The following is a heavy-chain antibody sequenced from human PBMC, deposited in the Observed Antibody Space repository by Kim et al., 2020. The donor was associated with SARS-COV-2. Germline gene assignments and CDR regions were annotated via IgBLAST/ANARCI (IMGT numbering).Heavy chain of an antibody. J-gene: IGHJ6*02. V-gene: IGHV4-59*01. D-gene: IGHD3-22*01. Sequence: PKSRVTLSVDTTKNQFSLKLGSVTAADTAVYYCAREIYYDSSGYYPRLDVWGQGTTVTVSS. CDR3: AREIYYDSSGYYPRLDV.